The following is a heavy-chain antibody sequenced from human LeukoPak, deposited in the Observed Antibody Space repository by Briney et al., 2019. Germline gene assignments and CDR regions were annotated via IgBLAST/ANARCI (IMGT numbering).Heavy chain of an antibody. CDR1: GYTFTSYG. J-gene: IGHJ6*03. CDR3: ARVVDVWFGEFAHPDYMDV. V-gene: IGHV1-18*01. D-gene: IGHD3-10*01. Sequence: GASVKVSCKASGYTFTSYGISWVRQAPGQGLEWMGWISAYNGNTNYAQKLQGRVTMTTDTSTSTAYMELRSLRSDDTAVYYCARVVDVWFGEFAHPDYMDVWGKGTTVTISS. CDR2: ISAYNGNT.